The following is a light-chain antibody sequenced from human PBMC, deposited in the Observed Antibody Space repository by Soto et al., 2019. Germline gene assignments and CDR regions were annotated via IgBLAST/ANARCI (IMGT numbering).Light chain of an antibody. CDR2: KAS. CDR3: QQYNRYST. CDR1: QGIGSW. V-gene: IGKV1-5*03. J-gene: IGKJ2*01. Sequence: DIQMTQSPSTLSASVGDRVTITCRASQGIGSWLAWYQHKPGKAPKFLIYKASTLESGVPSRISSSGSGKESMLNSSSQQRDDVATYYYQQYNRYSTFGQGTNLEIK.